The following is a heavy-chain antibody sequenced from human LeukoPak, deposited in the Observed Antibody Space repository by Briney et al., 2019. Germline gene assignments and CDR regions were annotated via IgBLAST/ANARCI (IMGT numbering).Heavy chain of an antibody. CDR3: ARGLQYSSSWRFDY. J-gene: IGHJ4*02. CDR2: IYTGGTT. V-gene: IGHV4-4*07. D-gene: IGHD6-13*01. Sequence: PSETLSLTCTVSGASISTYYWSWIRQPAGKGLEWIGRIYTGGTTNYNPSLKSRVTMSADTSKNQFYLKLTSVTTADTAVYFCARGLQYSSSWRFDYWGQGSLVTVSS. CDR1: GASISTYY.